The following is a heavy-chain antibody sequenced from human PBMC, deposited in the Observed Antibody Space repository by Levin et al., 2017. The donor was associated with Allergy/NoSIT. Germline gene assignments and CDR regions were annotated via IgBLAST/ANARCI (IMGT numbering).Heavy chain of an antibody. CDR2: ISTGGTNT. CDR3: AKDGAGTYYGIDY. CDR1: GFTFSSYA. Sequence: GESLKISCAASGFTFSSYAMTWVRQAPGKGLEWVSAISTGGTNTYYADSVKGRFTISRDNSKNTLYLDMNSLRAEDTAVYYCAKDGAGTYYGIDYWGQGTLVTVSS. D-gene: IGHD1-26*01. V-gene: IGHV3-23*01. J-gene: IGHJ4*02.